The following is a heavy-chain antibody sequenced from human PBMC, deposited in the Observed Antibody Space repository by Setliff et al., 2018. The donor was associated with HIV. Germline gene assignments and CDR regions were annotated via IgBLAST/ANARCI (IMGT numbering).Heavy chain of an antibody. J-gene: IGHJ3*02. CDR1: GGAFSSYA. V-gene: IGHV1-69*10. Sequence: SVKVSCKASGGAFSSYALSWVRQAPGQGLEWMGGIIPILDIANYAQKFQVRVTINADKSTSTAYMELSSLRSEDTAVYYCARGGGYCGGDCYPTQDAFDIWGQGTMVTVSS. CDR3: ARGGGYCGGDCYPTQDAFDI. CDR2: IIPILDIA. D-gene: IGHD2-21*02.